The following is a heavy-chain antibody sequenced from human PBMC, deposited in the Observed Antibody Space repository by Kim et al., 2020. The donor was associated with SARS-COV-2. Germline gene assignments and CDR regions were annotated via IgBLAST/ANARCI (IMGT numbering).Heavy chain of an antibody. Sequence: GGSLRLSCAASGFTLSTYYMHWVRQAPGKGLVWVSRMRRDGTTATYAASVSGRFTISRDNAKNTLSLQMNSLRVEDTAVYYCARSGAVCDHYCGQR. CDR1: GFTLSTYY. CDR3: ARSGAVCDHY. V-gene: IGHV3-74*01. D-gene: IGHD3-16*01. J-gene: IGHJ4*02. CDR2: MRRDGTTA.